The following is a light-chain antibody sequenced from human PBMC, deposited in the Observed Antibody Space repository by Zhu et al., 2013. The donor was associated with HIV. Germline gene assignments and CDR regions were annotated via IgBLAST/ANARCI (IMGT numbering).Light chain of an antibody. V-gene: IGKV3-15*01. CDR1: QSVSSSY. Sequence: EVVLMQSPGTLSLSPGERATLSCRASQSVSSSYLAWYQHKPGQAPRLLIYGASTRATGLPARFSGSGSGTEFTLTISSLQSEDFAVYYCQQYHDWPPWTFGQGTKVEIK. CDR3: QQYHDWPPWT. J-gene: IGKJ1*01. CDR2: GAS.